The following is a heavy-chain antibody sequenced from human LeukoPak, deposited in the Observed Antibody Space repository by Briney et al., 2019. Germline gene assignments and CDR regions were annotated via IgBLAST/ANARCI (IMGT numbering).Heavy chain of an antibody. Sequence: KPSETLSLTCTVSGGSISSYYWSWIRQPPGKGLEWIGSIYYSGSTYYNPSLKSRVTISVDTSKNQFSLKLSSVTAADTAVYYCARNGARSFDPWGQGTLVTVSS. V-gene: IGHV4-59*05. CDR1: GGSISSYY. CDR2: IYYSGST. J-gene: IGHJ5*02. CDR3: ARNGARSFDP.